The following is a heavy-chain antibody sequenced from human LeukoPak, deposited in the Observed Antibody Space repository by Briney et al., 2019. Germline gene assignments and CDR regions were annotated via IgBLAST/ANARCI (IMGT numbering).Heavy chain of an antibody. V-gene: IGHV3-30*18. J-gene: IGHJ6*02. Sequence: GGSLRLSCAASGLTFSSYGMHWVRQAPGKGLEWVAVISYDGSNKYHADSVKGRFTISRDNSKNTLYLQMNSLRAEDTAVYYCAKETKVPAAIGDYYYYYGMDVWGQGTTVTVSS. CDR2: ISYDGSNK. D-gene: IGHD2-2*02. CDR3: AKETKVPAAIGDYYYYYGMDV. CDR1: GLTFSSYG.